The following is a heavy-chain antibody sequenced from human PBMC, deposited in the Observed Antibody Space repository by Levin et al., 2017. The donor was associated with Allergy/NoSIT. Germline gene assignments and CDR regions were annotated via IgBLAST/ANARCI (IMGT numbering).Heavy chain of an antibody. CDR3: ARIVVPAAAYGMDV. J-gene: IGHJ6*02. CDR2: IWYDGSNK. CDR1: GFTFSSYG. V-gene: IGHV3-33*01. Sequence: GESLKISCAASGFTFSSYGMHWVRQAPGKGLEWVAVIWYDGSNKYYADSVKGRFTISRDNSKNTLYLQMNSLRAEDTAVYYCARIVVPAAAYGMDVWGQGTTVTVSS. D-gene: IGHD2-2*01.